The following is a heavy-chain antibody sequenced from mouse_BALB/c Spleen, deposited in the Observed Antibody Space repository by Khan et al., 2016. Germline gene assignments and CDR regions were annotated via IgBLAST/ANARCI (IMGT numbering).Heavy chain of an antibody. CDR2: ISYSGST. CDR3: ARRRRRSNYWYFDV. Sequence: EVQLQESGPGLVKPSQSLSLTCTVTGYSITSDYAWNWIRQFPGNKLEWMGYISYSGSTSYNPSLKSRISITRDTSKNQFFLQLNSVTTEDTATYYCARRRRRSNYWYFDVWGAGTTVTVSS. D-gene: IGHD1-1*01. V-gene: IGHV3-2*02. J-gene: IGHJ1*01. CDR1: GYSITSDYA.